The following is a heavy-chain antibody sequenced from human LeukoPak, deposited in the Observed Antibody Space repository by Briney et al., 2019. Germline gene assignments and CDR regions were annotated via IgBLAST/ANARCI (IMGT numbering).Heavy chain of an antibody. CDR3: ASFVALAGSYYYYYGMDV. D-gene: IGHD6-19*01. V-gene: IGHV4-4*07. CDR1: GGSISSYY. Sequence: PSETLSLTCTVSGGSISSYYWSWIRQPAGKGLEWIGRIYTSGSTNYNPSLKSRVTMSVDTSKNQFSLKLSSVTAADTAVYYCASFVALAGSYYYYYGMDVWGQGTTVTVSS. J-gene: IGHJ6*02. CDR2: IYTSGST.